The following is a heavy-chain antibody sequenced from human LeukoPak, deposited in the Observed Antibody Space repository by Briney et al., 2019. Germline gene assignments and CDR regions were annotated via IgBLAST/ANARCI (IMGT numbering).Heavy chain of an antibody. CDR2: INPNSGGT. J-gene: IGHJ3*02. CDR1: GYTFTGYY. Sequence: ASVKVSCKASGYTFTGYYMHWVRQAPGQGLEWMGWINPNSGGTNYAQKFQGRVTMTRDTSISTAYMELSRLRSDDTAVYYCARGAVGATRAGAFDIWGQGTMVTVSS. D-gene: IGHD1-26*01. V-gene: IGHV1-2*02. CDR3: ARGAVGATRAGAFDI.